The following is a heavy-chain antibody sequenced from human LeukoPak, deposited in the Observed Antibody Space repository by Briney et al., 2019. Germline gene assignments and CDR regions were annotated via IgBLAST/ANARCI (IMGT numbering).Heavy chain of an antibody. D-gene: IGHD3-22*01. J-gene: IGHJ4*02. CDR2: IRSKAYGWTT. V-gene: IGHV3-49*03. CDR1: GFTFGDYA. CDR3: TRQGLAYYYDSTGYYPPGY. Sequence: GGSLRLSCTASGFTFGDYAVSWFRQAPGKGLEWVGFIRSKAYGWTTEYAASVKGRFTISRDDSKSIAYLQMNSLKTEDTAVYYCTRQGLAYYYDSTGYYPPGYWGQGTLVTVTS.